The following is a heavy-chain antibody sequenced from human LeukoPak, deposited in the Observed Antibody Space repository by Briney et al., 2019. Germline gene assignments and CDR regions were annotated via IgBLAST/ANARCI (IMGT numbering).Heavy chain of an antibody. Sequence: SETLSLTCAVYGGSFSGYYWSWIRQPPGNGLEWNGEINHSGSTNYNPSLKSGFTISVNTSKNQFSLKLSSVTAADTAVYYCAGSYYYDSSGSDAFDIWGQGTMVTVSS. CDR1: GGSFSGYY. J-gene: IGHJ3*02. V-gene: IGHV4-34*01. D-gene: IGHD3-22*01. CDR3: AGSYYYDSSGSDAFDI. CDR2: INHSGST.